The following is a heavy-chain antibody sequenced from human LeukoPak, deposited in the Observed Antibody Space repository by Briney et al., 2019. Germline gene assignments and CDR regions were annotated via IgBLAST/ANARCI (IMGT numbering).Heavy chain of an antibody. CDR3: TRDEVFWSGSIFDY. D-gene: IGHD3-3*01. V-gene: IGHV3-49*04. Sequence: GRSLRLSCTTSGFTFVDYGLSWVRQAPGKGLEWVGLIKSRAYGGTSEYAASVKGRSTISRDDSKNIAYLQMNSLKTEDTAVYYCTRDEVFWSGSIFDYWGQGTLVTVSS. CDR1: GFTFVDYG. CDR2: IKSRAYGGTS. J-gene: IGHJ4*02.